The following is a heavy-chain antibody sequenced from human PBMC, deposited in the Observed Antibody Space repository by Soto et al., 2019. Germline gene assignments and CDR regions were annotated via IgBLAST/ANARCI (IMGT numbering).Heavy chain of an antibody. CDR3: ARASGYVSGWYHDY. J-gene: IGHJ4*02. V-gene: IGHV1-69*01. Sequence: SVKVSFKASGGTFSSDAVSWLRQAPGQGLEWMGGLIPILGTTHYAQKFQGRVTITADESTNTAYMELSSLRSDDTAVYYCARASGYVSGWYHDYWGQGTRVTVSS. CDR2: LIPILGTT. D-gene: IGHD6-19*01. CDR1: GGTFSSDA.